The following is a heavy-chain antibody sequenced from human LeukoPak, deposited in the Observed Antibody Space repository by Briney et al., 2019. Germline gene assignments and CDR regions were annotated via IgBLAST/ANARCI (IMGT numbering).Heavy chain of an antibody. J-gene: IGHJ4*02. Sequence: PSETLSLTCTVSGGSISSSSYYWGWIRQPPGKGLEWIGSIYYSGSIYYNPSLKSRVTISVDTSKNQFSLKLSSVTAADTAVYYCAREPWFGEFRPSFFDYWDQGTLVTVSS. CDR3: AREPWFGEFRPSFFDY. V-gene: IGHV4-39*07. CDR2: IYYSGSI. CDR1: GGSISSSSYY. D-gene: IGHD3-10*01.